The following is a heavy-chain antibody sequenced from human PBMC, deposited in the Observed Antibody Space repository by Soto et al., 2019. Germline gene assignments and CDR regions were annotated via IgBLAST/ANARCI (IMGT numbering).Heavy chain of an antibody. CDR1: GYSFTSYW. D-gene: IGHD1-26*01. J-gene: IGHJ3*02. V-gene: IGHV5-51*01. CDR3: ARHNPLGPPDDAFDI. CDR2: IYPGDSDT. Sequence: PGESLKISCKGSGYSFTSYWIGWVRQMPGKGLEWMGIIYPGDSDTRYSPSFQGQVTISADKSISTAYLQWSSLKASDTAMYYCARHNPLGPPDDAFDIWGQGTMVTVSS.